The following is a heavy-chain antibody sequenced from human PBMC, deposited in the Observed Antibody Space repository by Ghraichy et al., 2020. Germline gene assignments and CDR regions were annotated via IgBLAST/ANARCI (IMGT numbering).Heavy chain of an antibody. V-gene: IGHV4-59*01. CDR3: ARADYDYYDSSRPYYYYMDV. D-gene: IGHD3-22*01. Sequence: SETLSLTCTVSGGSISSYYWSWIRQPPGKGLEWIGYIYYSGSTNYNPSRKSRVTIAVDTSKNQFSLKLSSVTAADTAVYYCARADYDYYDSSRPYYYYMDVGGKGTTVTVSS. J-gene: IGHJ6*03. CDR1: GGSISSYY. CDR2: IYYSGST.